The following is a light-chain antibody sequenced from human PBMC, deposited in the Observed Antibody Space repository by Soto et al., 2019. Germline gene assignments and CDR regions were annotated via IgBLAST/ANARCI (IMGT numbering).Light chain of an antibody. J-gene: IGLJ3*02. Sequence: QPVLTQSPSASASLGASVKLTCTLSSGHSSYTIAWHQQQPEKGPRYLMNLNSDGSHNKGDGIPDRFSGSSSGAERYLTISSLQSEDGADYYCQTWGTGNWVFGGGTKLTVL. V-gene: IGLV4-69*01. CDR1: SGHSSYT. CDR2: LNSDGSH. CDR3: QTWGTGNWV.